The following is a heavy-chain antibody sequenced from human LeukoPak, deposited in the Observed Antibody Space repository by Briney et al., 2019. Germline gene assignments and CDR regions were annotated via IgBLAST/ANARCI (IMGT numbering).Heavy chain of an antibody. V-gene: IGHV3-7*01. D-gene: IGHD5-12*01. Sequence: GGSLGLSCVDSGITFSKYWMNWVRQAPGKGLEWVANMKHDGNEKHYVDSVEGRFTISRDNAKSSLYLQMNNLRAEDTAVYYCARDLGHSGYDLYDYWGQGTLVTVSS. CDR2: MKHDGNEK. CDR1: GITFSKYW. CDR3: ARDLGHSGYDLYDY. J-gene: IGHJ4*02.